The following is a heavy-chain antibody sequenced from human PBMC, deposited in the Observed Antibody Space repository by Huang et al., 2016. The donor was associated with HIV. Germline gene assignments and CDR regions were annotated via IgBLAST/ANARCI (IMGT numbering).Heavy chain of an antibody. CDR3: ATDLGGYSFDY. CDR2: IRFDGGNK. J-gene: IGHJ4*02. Sequence: QEQLVESGGGVVQPGGSLRLSCATSGFSCSHYGMHWVRQAPGKGLEWVEFIRFDGGNKHYADSAKGRFTISRDNSKKMLFLEMNSLRGDDTAFYYCATDLGGYSFDYWGQGALVSVSS. D-gene: IGHD2-21*02. V-gene: IGHV3-30*02. CDR1: GFSCSHYG.